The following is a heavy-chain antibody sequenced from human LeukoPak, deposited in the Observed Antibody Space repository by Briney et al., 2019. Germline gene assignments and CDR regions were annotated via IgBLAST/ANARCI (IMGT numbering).Heavy chain of an antibody. CDR1: GFTFDDYT. V-gene: IGHV3-43*01. D-gene: IGHD3-22*01. Sequence: PGGSLRLSCAASGFTFDDYTMHWDRQAPGKGLEWVSLITWDGGSTYYADSVKGRFTISRDNSKNSLHLQMNSLRTEDTALYYCAKSSDGVIRLRTTLNHWGQGTLVTVSS. J-gene: IGHJ5*02. CDR2: ITWDGGST. CDR3: AKSSDGVIRLRTTLNH.